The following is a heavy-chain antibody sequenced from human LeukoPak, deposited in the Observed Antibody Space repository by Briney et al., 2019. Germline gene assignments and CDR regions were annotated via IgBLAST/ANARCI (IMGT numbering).Heavy chain of an antibody. J-gene: IGHJ5*02. V-gene: IGHV1-69*13. D-gene: IGHD2-15*01. CDR2: IIPIFGTA. CDR3: ARDYCSGGSCPGPEYNWFDP. Sequence: SVTVSCTASGGTFSSYAISWVRQAPGQGLEWMGGIIPIFGTANYAQKFQGRVTITADESTSIAYMELSSLRSEDTAVYYCARDYCSGGSCPGPEYNWFDPWGQGTLVTVSS. CDR1: GGTFSSYA.